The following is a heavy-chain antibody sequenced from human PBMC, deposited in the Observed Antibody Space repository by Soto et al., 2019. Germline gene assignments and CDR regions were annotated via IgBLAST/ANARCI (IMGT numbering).Heavy chain of an antibody. CDR1: GFTFSSYW. CDR2: INSDGSST. D-gene: IGHD6-19*01. Sequence: EVQLVESGGGLVQPGGSLRLSCAASGFTFSSYWMHWVRQAPGKGLVWVSRINSDGSSTSYADSVKGRFTICRDNAKNTLYLQMNSLRAEDTAVYFCAVAVAGPTAIGYWGHGNLVTGST. CDR3: AVAVAGPTAIGY. J-gene: IGHJ4*01. V-gene: IGHV3-74*01.